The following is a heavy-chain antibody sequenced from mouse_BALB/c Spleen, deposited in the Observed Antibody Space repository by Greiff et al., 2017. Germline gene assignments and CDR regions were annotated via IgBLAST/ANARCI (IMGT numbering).Heavy chain of an antibody. CDR1: GYTFTSYW. CDR2: IYPGDGDT. CDR3: ARDDGYYVYFDV. D-gene: IGHD2-3*01. V-gene: IGHV1-87*01. J-gene: IGHJ1*01. Sequence: QVQLQQSGAELARPGASVKLSCKASGYTFTSYWMQWVKQRPGQGLEWIGAIYPGDGDTRYTQKFKGKATLTADKSSSTAYMQLSSLASEDSAVYYCARDDGYYVYFDVWGAGTTVTVSS.